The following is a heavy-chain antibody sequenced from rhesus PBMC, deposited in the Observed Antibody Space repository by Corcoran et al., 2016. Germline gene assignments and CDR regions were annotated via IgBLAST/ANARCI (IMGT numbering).Heavy chain of an antibody. CDR2: IISGGDST. J-gene: IGHJ4*01. CDR1: GFTFSSYG. V-gene: IGHV3S5*01. Sequence: EVQLVETGGGLVQPGGSLKLSCAASGFTFSSYGMSWVRQAPGKWLEWVLAIISGGDSTYDADSVQGRFTISRDNSKNTLSLQMNSLRAEDTAVYYCAKDQCSGIYCYFDYWGQGVLVTVSS. CDR3: AKDQCSGIYCYFDY. D-gene: IGHD2-27*01.